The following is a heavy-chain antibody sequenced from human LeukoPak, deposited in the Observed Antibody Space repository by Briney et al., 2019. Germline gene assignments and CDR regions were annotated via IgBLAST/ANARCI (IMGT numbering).Heavy chain of an antibody. D-gene: IGHD2-2*01. V-gene: IGHV4-34*01. CDR2: INHSGST. CDR1: GGSFSGYY. J-gene: IGHJ4*02. Sequence: SSETLSLTCAVYGGSFSGYYWSWIRQPPGKGLEWIGEINHSGSTNYNPSLKSRVTISVDTSKNQFSLKLSSVTAADTAVYYCARGWGYCSSTSCYLDYWGQGTLVTVSS. CDR3: ARGWGYCSSTSCYLDY.